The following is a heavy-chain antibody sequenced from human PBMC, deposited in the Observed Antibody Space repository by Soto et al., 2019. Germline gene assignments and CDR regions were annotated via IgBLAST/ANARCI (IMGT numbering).Heavy chain of an antibody. D-gene: IGHD4-17*01. Sequence: QVQLVQSGAEVKKPGSSVKVSCKASGGTFSSYAISWVRQAPGQGLEWMGGIIPIFGTANYAQKFQGRVTITAGESTGTAYMELGSLRSEDTAVYYCARGGGVPDPDCGDWGDYWGQGTLVTVSS. CDR1: GGTFSSYA. J-gene: IGHJ4*02. V-gene: IGHV1-69*12. CDR3: ARGGGVPDPDCGDWGDY. CDR2: IIPIFGTA.